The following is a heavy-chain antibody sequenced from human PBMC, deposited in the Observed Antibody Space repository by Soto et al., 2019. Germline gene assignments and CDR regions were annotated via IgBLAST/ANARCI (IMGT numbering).Heavy chain of an antibody. CDR2: IIPILGIA. J-gene: IGHJ4*02. CDR3: ARLIAVAGTVDY. Sequence: SVKVSCKASGGAFSSYTISWVRQAPGQGLEWMGRIIPILGIANYAQKFQGRVTITADKSTSTAYMELSSLRSEDTAVYYCARLIAVAGTVDYWGQGTLVTVSS. CDR1: GGAFSSYT. D-gene: IGHD6-19*01. V-gene: IGHV1-69*02.